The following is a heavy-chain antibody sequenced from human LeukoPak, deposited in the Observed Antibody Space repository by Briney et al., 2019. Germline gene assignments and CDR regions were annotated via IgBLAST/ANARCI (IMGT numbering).Heavy chain of an antibody. CDR1: GFTFSRYV. V-gene: IGHV3-23*01. CDR3: ARVDTVMAYYFDL. D-gene: IGHD5-18*01. CDR2: TSGSGGST. Sequence: GGSLRLSCAASGFTFSRYVMSWVRQAPGKGLEWVSATSGSGGSTYYADSVKGRFTISRHNSRNTLYLQMNSLRAEDTAVYYCARVDTVMAYYFDLWGQGTLVTVSS. J-gene: IGHJ4*02.